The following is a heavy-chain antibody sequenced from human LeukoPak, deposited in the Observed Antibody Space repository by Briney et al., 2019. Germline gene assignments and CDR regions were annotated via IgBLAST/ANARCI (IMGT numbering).Heavy chain of an antibody. V-gene: IGHV3-30-3*01. D-gene: IGHD3-3*01. CDR3: ARGDYDFWSGYYGYYYYGMDV. CDR2: ISYDGSNK. CDR1: GFTFSSYA. Sequence: PGRSLRLSCAASGFTFSSYAMHWVRQAPGKGLEWVAVISYDGSNKYYADSVKGRFTISRDNSKNTLYLQMNSLRAEDTAVYYCARGDYDFWSGYYGYYYYGMDVWGQGTTVTVSS. J-gene: IGHJ6*02.